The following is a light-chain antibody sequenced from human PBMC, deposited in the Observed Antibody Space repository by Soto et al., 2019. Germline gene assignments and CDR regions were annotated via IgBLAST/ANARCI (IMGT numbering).Light chain of an antibody. CDR1: SSDVGTYNL. CDR3: TSFARGSTLV. V-gene: IGLV2-23*01. CDR2: ATS. J-gene: IGLJ3*02. Sequence: QSVLTQPAAVSGSPGQSITISCTGTSSDVGTYNLVSWYQQYPGKAPKLMIYATSKRPSGVSNRLSGSKSGDTASLTISGLQAEDEADYYCTSFARGSTLVFGGGTKLTVL.